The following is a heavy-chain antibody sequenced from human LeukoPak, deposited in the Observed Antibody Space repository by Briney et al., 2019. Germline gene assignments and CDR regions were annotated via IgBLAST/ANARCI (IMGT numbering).Heavy chain of an antibody. J-gene: IGHJ4*02. CDR3: ARRRGGFGEGEFDY. CDR2: VHSSGGT. CDR1: GGSISTHY. V-gene: IGHV4-59*11. D-gene: IGHD3-16*01. Sequence: SEALSLTCAVSGGSISTHYWNWLRQPPGKELEWIGQVHSSGGTISNPSLKSRVTMSLDASNNQLSLELSSVTAADTAVYYRARRRGGFGEGEFDYWGQGALVTVSA.